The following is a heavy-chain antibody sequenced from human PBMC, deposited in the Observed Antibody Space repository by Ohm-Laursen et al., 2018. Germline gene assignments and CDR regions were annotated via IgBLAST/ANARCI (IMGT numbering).Heavy chain of an antibody. CDR3: ASQYCSSTSCYDI. D-gene: IGHD2-2*01. CDR2: IYYSGTT. J-gene: IGHJ4*02. Sequence: TLSLTCTVSGGSISSYYWSWIRQPPGKGLEWIGYIYYSGTTNYNPSLKSRVTISVDTSKNQFSLKLSSVAAADTAVYYCASQYCSSTSCYDIWGQGTLVTVSS. V-gene: IGHV4-59*12. CDR1: GGSISSYY.